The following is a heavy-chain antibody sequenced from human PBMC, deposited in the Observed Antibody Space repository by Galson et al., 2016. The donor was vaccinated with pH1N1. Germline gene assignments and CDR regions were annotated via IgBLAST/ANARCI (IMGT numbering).Heavy chain of an antibody. V-gene: IGHV3-7*03. CDR3: ARGYPGFSYYGRDV. CDR1: GFTLSSYW. Sequence: SLRLSCAASGFTLSSYWMSWVRQAPGKGLEWVANMNQDGNKKYYVDSVKGRFTISRDSSKNTLYLQMNSLRPEDTAVYYCARGYPGFSYYGRDVWGQGTTVTVSS. CDR2: MNQDGNKK. D-gene: IGHD2-15*01. J-gene: IGHJ6*02.